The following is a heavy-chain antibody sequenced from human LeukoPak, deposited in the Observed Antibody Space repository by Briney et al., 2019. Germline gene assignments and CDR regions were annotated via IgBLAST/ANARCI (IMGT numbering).Heavy chain of an antibody. CDR3: ARFTEVLVPAGFDP. Sequence: ASETLSLTCTVSGGSISSGDYHWSWIRQPPGKGLEWIGYIYYSGSTYYNPSLKSRVTISVDTSKNQFSLKLSSVTAADTAVYYCARFTEVLVPAGFDPWGQGTLVTVSS. CDR2: IYYSGST. V-gene: IGHV4-30-4*02. CDR1: GGSISSGDYH. J-gene: IGHJ5*02. D-gene: IGHD6-13*01.